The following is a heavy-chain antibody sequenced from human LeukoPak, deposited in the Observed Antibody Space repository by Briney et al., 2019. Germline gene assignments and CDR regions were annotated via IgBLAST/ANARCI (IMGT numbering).Heavy chain of an antibody. D-gene: IGHD5-18*01. J-gene: IGHJ4*02. CDR3: ARQPTDTALGSSDY. V-gene: IGHV5-51*01. CDR2: IYPGDSDT. CDR1: GYSFTSYW. Sequence: GESLKISCKGSGYSFTSYWIGWVRQMPGKGLEWMGFIYPGDSDTKYSPSFQGQVTLSADTSISTTYLQWSSLKASDTAMYYCARQPTDTALGSSDYWGQGTLVTVSS.